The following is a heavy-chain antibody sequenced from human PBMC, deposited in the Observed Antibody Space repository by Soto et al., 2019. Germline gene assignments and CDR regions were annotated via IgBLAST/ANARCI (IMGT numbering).Heavy chain of an antibody. V-gene: IGHV3-23*01. D-gene: IGHD3-22*01. Sequence: PGGSLRLSCAASGFTFSSYAMSWVRQAPGKGLEWVSAISVSGGSTYYADSVKGRFTISRDNSKNTLYLQMNSLRAEDTAVYYCAKGRQIVLVVSAYWGQGTLVTVSS. CDR2: ISVSGGST. CDR3: AKGRQIVLVVSAY. CDR1: GFTFSSYA. J-gene: IGHJ4*02.